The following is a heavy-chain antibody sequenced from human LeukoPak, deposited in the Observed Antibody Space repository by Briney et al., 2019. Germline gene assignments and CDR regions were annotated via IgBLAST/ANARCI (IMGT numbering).Heavy chain of an antibody. V-gene: IGHV5-51*01. CDR1: GYHFSNTC. Sequence: GESLKISCQGSGYHFSNTCRVWVRQMPGRGLGWLVIIDTGDSKTFYRPSFRVQVSISADQSTNTSYLHWSSLKASDTAMYSWARRFWDGSLYSFDYWGRGTVVGVSS. J-gene: IGHJ4*02. CDR3: ARRFWDGSLYSFDY. CDR2: IDTGDSKT. D-gene: IGHD3-3*01.